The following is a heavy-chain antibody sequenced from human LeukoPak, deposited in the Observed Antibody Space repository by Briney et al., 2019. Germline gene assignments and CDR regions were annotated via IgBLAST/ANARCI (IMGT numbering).Heavy chain of an antibody. CDR3: TKTVSVVVVAATHVDY. D-gene: IGHD2-15*01. Sequence: GGSLRLSCAASGFTFSSYAMSWVRQAPGKGLEWVSAISGSGGSTYYADSVKGRFTISRDNSKNTLYLQMNSLRAEDTAVYYCTKTVSVVVVAATHVDYWGQGTLVTVSS. CDR1: GFTFSSYA. V-gene: IGHV3-23*01. CDR2: ISGSGGST. J-gene: IGHJ4*02.